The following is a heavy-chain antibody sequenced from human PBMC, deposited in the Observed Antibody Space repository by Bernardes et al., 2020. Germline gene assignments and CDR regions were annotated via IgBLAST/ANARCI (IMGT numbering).Heavy chain of an antibody. J-gene: IGHJ5*02. D-gene: IGHD4-17*01. CDR3: TRDFYSRTGTFPDP. Sequence: GFLSPSRAASGFTVGDFYMSLLRPAPGEGLGWVSYNSGSGSDVYAHPVKGRFTISRDNGKNSLYLQMNSLRADDAAVYYCTRDFYSRTGTFPDPWGQGTLVSVSS. V-gene: IGHV3-11*01. CDR2: NSGSGSDV. CDR1: GFTVGDFY.